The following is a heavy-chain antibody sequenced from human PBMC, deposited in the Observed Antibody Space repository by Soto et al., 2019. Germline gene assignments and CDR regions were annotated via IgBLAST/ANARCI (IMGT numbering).Heavy chain of an antibody. D-gene: IGHD3-10*01. CDR1: GGSIISTNYY. Sequence: SETLSLTCTVSGGSIISTNYYWTWIRQPPGRGLEWIAYIYHSGDAYYNPSLQSRLILSIDTSKNQFSLTLNAVTAADTAVYYCARCFGSGKNWFDPWGQGTLVTVSS. CDR3: ARCFGSGKNWFDP. J-gene: IGHJ5*02. CDR2: IYHSGDA. V-gene: IGHV4-30-4*01.